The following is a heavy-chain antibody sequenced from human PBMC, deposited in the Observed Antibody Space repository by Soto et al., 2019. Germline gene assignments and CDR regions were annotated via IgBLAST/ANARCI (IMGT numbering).Heavy chain of an antibody. CDR2: IIPIFNST. Sequence: QVQLVQSGAEVKTPGSSLKVSCKVSGSRFSNYVISWVRQAPGHGLEWLGRIIPIFNSTKYAQSFQGRVTITADKSTSTASLELSSLISDDTAVYYCAIEGRGKKAGYNGLVSLGYWGQGTLVTVSS. V-gene: IGHV1-69*06. J-gene: IGHJ4*02. CDR3: AIEGRGKKAGYNGLVSLGY. CDR1: GSRFSNYV. D-gene: IGHD2-2*02.